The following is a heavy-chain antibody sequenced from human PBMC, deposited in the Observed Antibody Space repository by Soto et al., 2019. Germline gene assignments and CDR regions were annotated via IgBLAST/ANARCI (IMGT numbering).Heavy chain of an antibody. CDR1: GFTFSNYT. CDR2: ISYDEIDK. J-gene: IGHJ4*02. CDR3: AGRSGSSDY. Sequence: PGGSLRLSCAASGFTFSNYTMHWVRQAPGKGLEWVALISYDEIDKYFAGAVKGRFTISRDNSKNTLYLQMDGLRAEDTAVYYCAGRSGSSDYWGRGTLVTVCS. D-gene: IGHD3-10*01. V-gene: IGHV3-30*04.